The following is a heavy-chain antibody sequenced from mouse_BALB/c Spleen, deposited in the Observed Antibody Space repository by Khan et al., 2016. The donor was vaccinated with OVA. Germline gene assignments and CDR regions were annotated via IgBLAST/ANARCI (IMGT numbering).Heavy chain of an antibody. D-gene: IGHD1-1*02. J-gene: IGHJ4*01. CDR1: GFSLTSYG. CDR3: VRQSRGARDAVDY. CDR2: IWGDGNT. V-gene: IGHV2-3*01. Sequence: QVQLKESGPGLVAPSQSLSITCTVSGFSLTSYGVSWVRQPPGKGLEWLGVIWGDGNTNYHSTLISRLSISKDDSKSQAFLKLNSLQTDDTATYYCVRQSRGARDAVDYWGQGTSVTVSS.